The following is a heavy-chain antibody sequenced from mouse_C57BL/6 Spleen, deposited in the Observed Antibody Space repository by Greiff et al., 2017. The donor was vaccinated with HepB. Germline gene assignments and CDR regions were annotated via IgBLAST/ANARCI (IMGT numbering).Heavy chain of an antibody. V-gene: IGHV1-64*01. CDR3: ASAPGVMDY. Sequence: VQLQQPGAELVKPGASVKLSCKASGYTFTSYWMHWVKPRPGQGLEWIGMIHPNSGSSNYNEKFKNKATLTVDTSSSTAYMQLSSLTSEDSAVYYCASAPGVMDYWGQGASVTVSS. CDR2: IHPNSGSS. J-gene: IGHJ4*01. CDR1: GYTFTSYW.